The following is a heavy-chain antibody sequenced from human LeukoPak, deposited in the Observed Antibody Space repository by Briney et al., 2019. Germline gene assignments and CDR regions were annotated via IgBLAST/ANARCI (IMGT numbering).Heavy chain of an antibody. CDR1: GGSISSGSYY. V-gene: IGHV4-61*02. Sequence: SQTLSLTCTVSGGSISSGSYYWSWIRQPAGQGLEWIGRIYTSGSTNYNPSLKSRVTISVDTSKNQFSLKLSSVTAADTAVYYCARSRGIISDSTLDYWGQGTLVTVSS. D-gene: IGHD6-13*01. CDR2: IYTSGST. CDR3: ARSRGIISDSTLDY. J-gene: IGHJ4*02.